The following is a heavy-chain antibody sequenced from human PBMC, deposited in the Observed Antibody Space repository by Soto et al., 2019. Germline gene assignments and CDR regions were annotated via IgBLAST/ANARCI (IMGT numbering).Heavy chain of an antibody. CDR2: INDTGNT. CDR1: GGSISSFY. D-gene: IGHD2-15*01. CDR3: ARGHRYCSGGSCYLFDY. Sequence: SETLSLTCSVSGGSISSFYWSWIRQYPGRDLEWIGWINDTGNTNYNPSLKSRLTISLDMSKNQFALNLGSVTAADTAVYYCARGHRYCSGGSCYLFDYWGQGTLVTVSS. V-gene: IGHV4-59*01. J-gene: IGHJ4*02.